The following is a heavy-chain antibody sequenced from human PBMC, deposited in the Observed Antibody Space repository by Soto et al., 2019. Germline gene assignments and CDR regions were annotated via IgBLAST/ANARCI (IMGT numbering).Heavy chain of an antibody. CDR3: TTGGEINQNDAFDI. D-gene: IGHD3-10*01. J-gene: IGHJ3*02. Sequence: GSLRLSCAAPGFTFSNAWMSWVRQAPGKGLEWVGRIKSKNDDGTTDYEEPVKGRFTISRDDSKNTLYLQMNSLKTEDTVVYYCTTGGEINQNDAFDIWGQGTMVTVSS. CDR2: IKSKNDDGTT. V-gene: IGHV3-15*05. CDR1: GFTFSNAW.